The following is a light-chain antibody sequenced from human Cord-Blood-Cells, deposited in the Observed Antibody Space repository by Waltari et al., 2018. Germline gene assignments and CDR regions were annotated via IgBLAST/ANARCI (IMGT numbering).Light chain of an antibody. J-gene: IGLJ3*02. V-gene: IGLV3-16*01. CDR2: QDS. Sequence: SYELTQPPSVSVSLGPMARLTRPGEALPKKYAYWYQQKPGQFPVLVIYQDSERPSGIPERFSGSSSGTIVTLTISGVQAEDEADYYCLSADSSGTWVFGGGTKLTVL. CDR1: ALPKKY. CDR3: LSADSSGTWV.